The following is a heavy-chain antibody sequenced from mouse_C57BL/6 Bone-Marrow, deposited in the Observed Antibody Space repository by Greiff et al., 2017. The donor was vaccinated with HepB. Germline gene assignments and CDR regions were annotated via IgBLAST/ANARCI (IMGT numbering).Heavy chain of an antibody. V-gene: IGHV1-69*01. CDR1: GYTFTSYW. CDR2: IDPSDSYT. D-gene: IGHD1-1*01. Sequence: QVQLQQPGAELVMPGASVKLSCKASGYTFTSYWMHWVKQRPGQGLEWIGEIDPSDSYTNYNQKFKGKSTLTVDKSSSTAYMQLSSLTSEDSAVYYCARSGDYYGSSSYAMDYWGQGTSVTVSS. CDR3: ARSGDYYGSSSYAMDY. J-gene: IGHJ4*01.